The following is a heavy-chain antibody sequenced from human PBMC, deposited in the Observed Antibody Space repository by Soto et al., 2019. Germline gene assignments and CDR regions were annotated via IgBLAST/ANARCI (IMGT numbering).Heavy chain of an antibody. V-gene: IGHV1-18*01. D-gene: IGHD3-10*01. CDR3: ARASLLRITMVRGWRGRYDY. CDR1: GYTFTSYG. CDR2: ISAYNGNT. Sequence: QVQLVQSGAEVKKPGASVKVSCKASGYTFTSYGISWVRQAPGQGLEWMGWISAYNGNTNYAQKLQGRVTMTTDTSTSTAYMELRSLRSDDTAVYYCARASLLRITMVRGWRGRYDYWGQGTLVTVSS. J-gene: IGHJ4*02.